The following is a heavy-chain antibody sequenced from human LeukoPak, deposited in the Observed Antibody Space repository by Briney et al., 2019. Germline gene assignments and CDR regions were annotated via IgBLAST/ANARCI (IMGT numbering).Heavy chain of an antibody. J-gene: IGHJ4*02. CDR2: VSGTGTT. CDR3: AKMQGYFDY. Sequence: GGSLRLSCAASGFTFSTYGMSWVRQAPGKGLEWVSTVSGTGTTYYADSVRGRFIISRDNSKNTLYLQMNSLGAEDTAAYYCAKMQGYFDYWGQGTLVTVSS. CDR1: GFTFSTYG. V-gene: IGHV3-23*01.